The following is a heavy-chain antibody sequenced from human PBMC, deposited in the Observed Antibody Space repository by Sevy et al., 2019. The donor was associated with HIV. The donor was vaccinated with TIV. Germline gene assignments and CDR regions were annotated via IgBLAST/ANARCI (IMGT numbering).Heavy chain of an antibody. V-gene: IGHV3-23*01. Sequence: GGSLRLSCAASGFTFRTYAMNWVRQAPGKGLEWVSGISGSGGSPYYADSVKGRFTISRDNSKNKLSLQMNSLRAEDTAVYYCAKDYYDSSGYYPMDAFDIWGQGTMVTVSS. CDR3: AKDYYDSSGYYPMDAFDI. J-gene: IGHJ3*02. CDR1: GFTFRTYA. CDR2: ISGSGGSP. D-gene: IGHD3-22*01.